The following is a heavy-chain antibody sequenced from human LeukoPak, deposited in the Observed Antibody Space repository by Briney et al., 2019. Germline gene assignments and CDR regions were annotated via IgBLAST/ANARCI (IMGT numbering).Heavy chain of an antibody. CDR2: TNPSGGST. V-gene: IGHV1-46*03. J-gene: IGHJ3*02. CDR1: GYTFTSYY. CDR3: ARESSVTDAFDI. D-gene: IGHD4-17*01. Sequence: ASVKVSCKASGYTFTSYYMHWVRQAPGQGLEWMGITNPSGGSTSYAQKFQGRVTMTRDTSTSTVYMELSSLRSEDTAVYYCARESSVTDAFDIWGQGTMVTVSS.